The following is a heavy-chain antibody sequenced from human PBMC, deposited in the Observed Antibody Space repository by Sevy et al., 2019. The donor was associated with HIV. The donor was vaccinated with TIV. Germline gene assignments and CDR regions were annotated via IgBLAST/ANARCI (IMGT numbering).Heavy chain of an antibody. V-gene: IGHV3-30*18. Sequence: GGSLRLSCVGSGFAFRKFGMHWVRQAPGKGLEWLSAVSYDGRNTDYSDFLKGRFTISRDNSKNTLYLDINSLRVEDTAVYFCAKVGGGCSCAINYLGYWGRGTLVTVSS. CDR2: VSYDGRNT. CDR1: GFAFRKFG. D-gene: IGHD1-7*01. J-gene: IGHJ4*02. CDR3: AKVGGGCSCAINYLGY.